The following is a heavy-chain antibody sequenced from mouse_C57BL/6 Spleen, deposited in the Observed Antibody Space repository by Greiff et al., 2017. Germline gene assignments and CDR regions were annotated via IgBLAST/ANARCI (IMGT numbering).Heavy chain of an antibody. V-gene: IGHV3-6*01. CDR1: GYSITSGYY. Sequence: VQLQQSGPGLVKPSQSLSLTCSVTGYSITSGYYWNWIRQFPGNKLEWVGYISYDGSNNYNPSLKNRISITRYTSKNQFFLKLNSVTTEDTATYYCARGGTGAFDYWGQGTTLTVSS. CDR3: ARGGTGAFDY. J-gene: IGHJ2*01. D-gene: IGHD4-1*01. CDR2: ISYDGSN.